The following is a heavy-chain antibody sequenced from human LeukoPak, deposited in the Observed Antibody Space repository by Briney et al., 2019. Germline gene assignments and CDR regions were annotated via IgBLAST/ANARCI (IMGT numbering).Heavy chain of an antibody. Sequence: GGSLRLSCAASGCTFSSYGMHWVRQAPGKGLEWVAFIRYDGSNKYYADSVKGRFTISRDNSKNTLYLQMNSLRAEDTAVYYCANRYCGGDCVNFDYWGQGTLVTVSS. D-gene: IGHD2-21*01. J-gene: IGHJ4*02. CDR1: GCTFSSYG. V-gene: IGHV3-30*02. CDR3: ANRYCGGDCVNFDY. CDR2: IRYDGSNK.